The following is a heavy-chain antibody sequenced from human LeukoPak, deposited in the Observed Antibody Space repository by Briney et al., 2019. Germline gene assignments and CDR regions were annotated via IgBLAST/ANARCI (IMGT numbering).Heavy chain of an antibody. CDR1: GFTVSSNY. CDR2: ISGSGDNT. D-gene: IGHD6-19*01. CDR3: AEGGWLH. V-gene: IGHV3-23*01. J-gene: IGHJ4*02. Sequence: GGSLRLSCAASGFTVSSNYMSWVRQAPGKGLEWVSTISGSGDNTYYADSVKGRFTISRDNSKNTVYLQMNSLRAEDTAVYYCAEGGWLHWGQGTLVTVSS.